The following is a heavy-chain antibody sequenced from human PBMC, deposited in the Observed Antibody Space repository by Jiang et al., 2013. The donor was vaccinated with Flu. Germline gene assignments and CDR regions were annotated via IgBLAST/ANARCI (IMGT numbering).Heavy chain of an antibody. Sequence: GSGLVKPSETLSLTCAVYGGSFSGYYWSWIRQPPGKGLEWIGEINHSGSTNYNPSLKSRVTISVDTSKNQFSLKLSSVTAADTAVYYCARGRVYYYYYGMDVWGKGTTVTVSS. V-gene: IGHV4-34*01. J-gene: IGHJ6*04. D-gene: IGHD6-13*01. CDR3: ARGRVYYYYYGMDV. CDR1: GGSFSGYY. CDR2: INHSGST.